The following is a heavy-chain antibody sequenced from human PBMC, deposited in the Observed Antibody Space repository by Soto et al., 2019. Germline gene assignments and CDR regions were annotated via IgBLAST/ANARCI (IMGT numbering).Heavy chain of an antibody. CDR2: ISYDGSNK. CDR3: EIEQGSRYSGYDIPG. Sequence: QVQLVEAGGGVVQPGRSLRLSCAASGFTFSSYGMHWVRQAPGKGLEWVAVISYDGSNKYYADSVKGRFTISRDNSKNTLYLHMNSLRAKDTAVYYCEIEQGSRYSGYDIPGWGQGTLVTVSS. CDR1: GFTFSSYG. D-gene: IGHD5-12*01. J-gene: IGHJ4*02. V-gene: IGHV3-30*03.